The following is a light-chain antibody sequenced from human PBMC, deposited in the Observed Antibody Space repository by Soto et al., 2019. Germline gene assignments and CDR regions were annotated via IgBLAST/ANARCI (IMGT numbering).Light chain of an antibody. V-gene: IGLV1-40*01. CDR2: GNS. Sequence: QSVLTQPPSVSGSPGQRVTISCTGSSSNIGAGYEVHWYQQLPGTAPKLLIYGNSNRPSGVPDRFSGSKSGTSASLAITGLQDEDEAADYCQSSDSSLSGYVFGTGTKVTVL. CDR3: QSSDSSLSGYV. CDR1: SSNIGAGYE. J-gene: IGLJ1*01.